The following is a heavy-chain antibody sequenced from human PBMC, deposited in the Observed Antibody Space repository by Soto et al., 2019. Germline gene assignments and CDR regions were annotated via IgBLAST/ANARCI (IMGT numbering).Heavy chain of an antibody. J-gene: IGHJ6*02. D-gene: IGHD5-18*01. CDR2: IYPGDSDT. CDR1: GYSFTSYW. CDR3: ARHHLSRTHGYSYGPADYYYGMDV. Sequence: GESLKISCKGSGYSFTSYWIGWVRQMPGKGLEWMGIIYPGDSDTRYSPSFQGQVTISANKSISTAYLQWSSLKASDTAMYYCARHHLSRTHGYSYGPADYYYGMDVWGQGTTVTVSS. V-gene: IGHV5-51*01.